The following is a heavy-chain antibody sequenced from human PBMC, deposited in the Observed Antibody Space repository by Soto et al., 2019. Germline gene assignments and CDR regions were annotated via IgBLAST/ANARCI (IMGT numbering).Heavy chain of an antibody. CDR3: ARGEVSTVWAFDI. D-gene: IGHD3-16*01. CDR1: GVSVWIYV. Sequence: PGGSLRLSFAASGVSVWIYVMDWFCQTPGKGLVLVSRIKSDGRDTRYADSVKGRFTIYRDNAKNTLYLQMNSLRAEDTSVYYGARGEVSTVWAFDIWGQGTIVTVSS. CDR2: IKSDGRDT. J-gene: IGHJ3*02. V-gene: IGHV3-74*01.